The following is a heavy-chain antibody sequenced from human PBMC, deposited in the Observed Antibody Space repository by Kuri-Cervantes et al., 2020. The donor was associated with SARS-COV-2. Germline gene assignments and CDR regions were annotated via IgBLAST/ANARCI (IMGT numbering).Heavy chain of an antibody. D-gene: IGHD6-13*01. V-gene: IGHV1-18*01. Sequence: ASVKVSCKTSGYTFTSFGISWVRQAPGQGLEWMGWITTYNSKTNYAQKFQGRVTITRDTSASTAYMELSSLRSEDTAVYYCARSGVSYSSSWSNWFDPWGQGTLVTVSS. CDR3: ARSGVSYSSSWSNWFDP. J-gene: IGHJ5*02. CDR2: ITTYNSKT. CDR1: GYTFTSFG.